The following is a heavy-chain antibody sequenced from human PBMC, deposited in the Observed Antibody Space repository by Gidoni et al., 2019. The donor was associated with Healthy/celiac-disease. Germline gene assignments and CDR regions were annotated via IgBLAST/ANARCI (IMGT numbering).Heavy chain of an antibody. V-gene: IGHV1-18*04. Sequence: QVQLVQSGAEVKKPGASVKVSCKASGYTFTSYGIRWVRQAPGQGLEWMGWISAYNGNTNYAQKLQGRVTMTTETSTSTAYMELRSLRSDDTAVYYCARVYDFWSGYYGYYYYYGMDVWGQGTTVTVSS. CDR1: GYTFTSYG. CDR2: ISAYNGNT. J-gene: IGHJ6*02. D-gene: IGHD3-3*01. CDR3: ARVYDFWSGYYGYYYYYGMDV.